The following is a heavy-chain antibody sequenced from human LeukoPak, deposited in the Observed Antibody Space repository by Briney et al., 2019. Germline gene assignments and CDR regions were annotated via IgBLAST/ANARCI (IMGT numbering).Heavy chain of an antibody. CDR1: GYTFTSYY. D-gene: IGHD3-22*01. CDR3: ARGGSYYYDSSGYSAPVAPGWFDP. Sequence: ASVKVSCKVSGYTFTSYYMHWVRQAPGQGLEWMGIINPSGGSTSYAQKFQGRATMTRDTSTSTVYMELSSLRSEDTAVYYCARGGSYYYDSSGYSAPVAPGWFDPWGQGTLVTVSS. V-gene: IGHV1-46*01. CDR2: INPSGGST. J-gene: IGHJ5*02.